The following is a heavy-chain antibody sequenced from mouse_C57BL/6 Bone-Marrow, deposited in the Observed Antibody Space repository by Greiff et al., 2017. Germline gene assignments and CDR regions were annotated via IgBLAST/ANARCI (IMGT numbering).Heavy chain of an antibody. Sequence: EVKLMESEGGLVQPGSSMKLSCTAPGFTFSDYYLAWVRQVPEKGLEWVANFIYDGSSTYYLDSLKSRFIISRDNAKNILYLQMSSRKSEDTATYYCARDGGPWALAMDYWGQGTSVTVSS. V-gene: IGHV5-16*01. J-gene: IGHJ4*01. CDR3: ARDGGPWALAMDY. D-gene: IGHD3-1*01. CDR1: GFTFSDYY. CDR2: FIYDGSST.